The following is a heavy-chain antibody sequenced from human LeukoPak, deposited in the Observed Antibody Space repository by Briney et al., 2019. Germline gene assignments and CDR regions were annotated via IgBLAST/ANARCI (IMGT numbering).Heavy chain of an antibody. CDR1: GFTFSTYT. Sequence: PGGSLRLSCAASGFTFSTYTMNWVRQAPGKGLEWVSSSSSSSNNINYADSVKGRFTISRDNAMNSVHLQMNSPRVEDTAVYYCARGYQRPDYWGQGTLITVSS. D-gene: IGHD2-2*01. J-gene: IGHJ4*02. V-gene: IGHV3-21*01. CDR3: ARGYQRPDY. CDR2: SSSSSNNI.